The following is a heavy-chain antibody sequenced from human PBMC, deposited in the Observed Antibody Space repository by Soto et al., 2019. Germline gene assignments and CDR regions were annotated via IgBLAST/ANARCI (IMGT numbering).Heavy chain of an antibody. CDR1: GYNFAGYW. D-gene: IGHD3-3*01. V-gene: IGHV5-51*01. J-gene: IGHJ4*02. Sequence: GESLKISCKGSGYNFAGYWIAWVCQMPGKGLELMGIIYPSDSDTRYRPSFQGQVTISADKSISSAYLQWSSLRASDTAMYYSARGGVSTRTFDYWGQGTPVTVSS. CDR3: ARGGVSTRTFDY. CDR2: IYPSDSDT.